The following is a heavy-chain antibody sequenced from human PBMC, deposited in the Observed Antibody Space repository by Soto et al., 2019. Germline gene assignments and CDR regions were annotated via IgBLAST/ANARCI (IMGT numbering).Heavy chain of an antibody. Sequence: PWGSLRLSCAACGVSFRSYWVHWFRQAPGEGPVWVSRINTEGSSTTYADSVKGRFTISRDNAKNTLYLHMNSLRAEDTAVYYCVRGYSSNWVNWFDPWGQGTLVTVSS. J-gene: IGHJ5*02. D-gene: IGHD6-13*01. CDR2: INTEGSST. V-gene: IGHV3-74*01. CDR3: VRGYSSNWVNWFDP. CDR1: GVSFRSYW.